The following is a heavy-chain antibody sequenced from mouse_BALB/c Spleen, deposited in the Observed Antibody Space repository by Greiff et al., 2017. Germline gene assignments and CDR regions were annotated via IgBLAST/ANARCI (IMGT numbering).Heavy chain of an antibody. CDR3: ARGGITALES. D-gene: IGHD2-4*01. CDR1: GYSITSDYA. J-gene: IGHJ2*01. Sequence: VQLKESGPGLVKPSQSLSLTCTVTGYSITSDYAWNWIRQFPGNKLEWMGYISYSGSTSYNPSLKSRISLTRDTSKNQFFLQLNSVTTEDTATYFCARGGITALESWGEGTTLTVSS. CDR2: ISYSGST. V-gene: IGHV3-2*02.